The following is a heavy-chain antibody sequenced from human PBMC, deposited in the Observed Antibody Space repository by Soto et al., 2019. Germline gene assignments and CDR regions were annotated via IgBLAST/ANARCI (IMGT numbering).Heavy chain of an antibody. CDR3: AKLPWYSHPMANDY. V-gene: IGHV3-30*18. D-gene: IGHD2-21*01. CDR2: ISYDGSNK. CDR1: GFTFSSYG. J-gene: IGHJ4*02. Sequence: GGSLRLSCAASGFTFSSYGMHWVRQAPGKGLEWVAVISYDGSNKYYADSVKGRFTISRDNSKNTLYLQMNSLRAEDTAVYYCAKLPWYSHPMANDYWGQGTLVTVSS.